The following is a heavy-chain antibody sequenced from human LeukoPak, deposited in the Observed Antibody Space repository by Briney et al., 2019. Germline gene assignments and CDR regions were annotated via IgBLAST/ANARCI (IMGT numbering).Heavy chain of an antibody. CDR2: ISGSGGST. CDR1: GFTVSSNY. CDR3: AKVKAIPLADDAFDI. D-gene: IGHD3-3*02. J-gene: IGHJ3*02. Sequence: GGSLRLSCAASGFTVSSNYMSWVRQAPGKGLEWVSAISGSGGSTYYADSVKGRFTISRDNSKNTLYLQMNSLRAEDTAVYYCAKVKAIPLADDAFDIWGQGTMVTVSS. V-gene: IGHV3-23*01.